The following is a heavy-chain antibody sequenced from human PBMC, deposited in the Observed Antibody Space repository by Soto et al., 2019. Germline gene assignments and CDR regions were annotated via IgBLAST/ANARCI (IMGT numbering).Heavy chain of an antibody. J-gene: IGHJ6*02. CDR2: ISSSSRNT. V-gene: IGHV3-48*02. CDR3: ASLPLDYHYYGMDV. Sequence: GGSLRLSCAASGFTFSNNDMNWVHQAPGKGLEWVSFISSSSRNTYYADSVKGRFTISRDNAKNSLYLQMNSLRDEDTAVYYCASLPLDYHYYGMDVWGQGTTVTVSS. CDR1: GFTFSNND. D-gene: IGHD3-10*01.